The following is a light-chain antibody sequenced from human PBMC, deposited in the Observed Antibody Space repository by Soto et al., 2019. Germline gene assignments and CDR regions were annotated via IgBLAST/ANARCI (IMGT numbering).Light chain of an antibody. CDR2: AAS. J-gene: IGKJ1*01. V-gene: IGKV1-39*01. CDR3: QQSYSTPWA. CDR1: QSTSSY. Sequence: DIQMTQSPTSLSASVGDRVTITCRASQSTSSYLNWYQQKPGKAPKLLIYAASSLQSGVPSRFTGRGSGTDFTLTISSLQTEDSATYYCQQSYSTPWAFGQGTKVEI.